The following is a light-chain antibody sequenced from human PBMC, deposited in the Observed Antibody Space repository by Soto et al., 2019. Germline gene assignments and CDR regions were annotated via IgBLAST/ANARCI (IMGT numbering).Light chain of an antibody. V-gene: IGKV3-20*01. J-gene: IGKJ1*01. CDR1: QSVSSAS. Sequence: EIVMTQSPATLSVSPGERGTLYCRASQSVSSASLAWYQQRPGQAPRLLIYGASSRATGVPDRFSGGGSGTDFTLTISRLEPEDLAVYYCQHYGQTFGPGTKVDIK. CDR3: QHYGQT. CDR2: GAS.